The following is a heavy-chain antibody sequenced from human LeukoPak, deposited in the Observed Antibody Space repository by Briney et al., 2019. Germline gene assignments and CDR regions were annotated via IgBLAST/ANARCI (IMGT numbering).Heavy chain of an antibody. CDR3: ARSQGYQLPFDY. V-gene: IGHV3-53*01. Sequence: PGGSLRLSCEASGFTVSSNYMSWVRQAPGKGLEWVSVIYSGGSTYYADSVKGRFTISRDNSKNTLYLQMNSLRAEDTAVYYCARSQGYQLPFDYWGQGTLVTVSS. D-gene: IGHD2-2*01. CDR1: GFTVSSNY. J-gene: IGHJ4*02. CDR2: IYSGGST.